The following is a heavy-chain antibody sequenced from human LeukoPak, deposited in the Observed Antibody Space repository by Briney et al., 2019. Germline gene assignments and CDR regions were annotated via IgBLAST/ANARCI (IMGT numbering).Heavy chain of an antibody. J-gene: IGHJ4*02. D-gene: IGHD1-20*01. CDR2: ISGSGGTT. V-gene: IGHV3-23*01. Sequence: GGSLRLSCAASGFTFSSYAMSWVRQAPGKGLECVSAISGSGGTTYYADSVKGRFTISRDNAKNSLFLQMNSLSVEDTAVYYCATWTGITPYWGQGTLVTVSS. CDR3: ATWTGITPY. CDR1: GFTFSSYA.